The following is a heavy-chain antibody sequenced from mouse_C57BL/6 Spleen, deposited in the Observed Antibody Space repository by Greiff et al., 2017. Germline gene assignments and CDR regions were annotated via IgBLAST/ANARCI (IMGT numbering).Heavy chain of an antibody. D-gene: IGHD3-1*01. CDR1: GYSITSGYY. J-gene: IGHJ2*01. Sequence: EVQRVESGPGLVKPSQSLSLTCSVTGYSITSGYYWNWIRQFPGNKLEWMGYISYDGSNNYNPSLKNRISITRDTSKNQFFLKLNSVTTEDTATYYCARDPFGTFDYWGQGTTLTVSS. CDR2: ISYDGSN. CDR3: ARDPFGTFDY. V-gene: IGHV3-6*01.